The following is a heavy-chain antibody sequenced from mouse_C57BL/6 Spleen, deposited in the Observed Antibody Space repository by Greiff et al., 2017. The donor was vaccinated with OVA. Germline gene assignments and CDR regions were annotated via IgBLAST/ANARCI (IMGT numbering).Heavy chain of an antibody. CDR2: ISYDGSN. CDR1: GYSITSGYY. D-gene: IGHD1-1*02. CDR3: ARDQGEVYGPYAMDY. V-gene: IGHV3-6*01. Sequence: EVQLVESGPGLVKPSQSLSLTCSATGYSITSGYYWNWIRQFPGNKLEWMGYISYDGSNNYNPSLKNRISITRDTSKNTFFLKLNSVTTEDTATYYSARDQGEVYGPYAMDYWGQGTSVTVSS. J-gene: IGHJ4*01.